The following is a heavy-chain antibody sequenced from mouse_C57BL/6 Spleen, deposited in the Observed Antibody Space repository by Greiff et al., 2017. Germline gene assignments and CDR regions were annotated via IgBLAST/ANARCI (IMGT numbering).Heavy chain of an antibody. Sequence: VQLQQPGAELVMPGASVKLSCKASGYTFTSYWMHWVKQRPGQGLEWIGEIDPSDSYTNYNQKFKGKSTLTVDKSSSTAYMQLSSLTSEDSAVYYCARQTAQATRFDYWGQGTTLTVSS. CDR1: GYTFTSYW. CDR2: IDPSDSYT. D-gene: IGHD3-2*02. CDR3: ARQTAQATRFDY. V-gene: IGHV1-69*01. J-gene: IGHJ2*01.